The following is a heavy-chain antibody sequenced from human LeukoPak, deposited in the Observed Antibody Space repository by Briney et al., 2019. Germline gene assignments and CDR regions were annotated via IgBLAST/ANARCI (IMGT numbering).Heavy chain of an antibody. CDR3: ARGELGHFDY. V-gene: IGHV4-31*03. CDR2: IYYSGNT. D-gene: IGHD7-27*01. J-gene: IGHJ4*02. Sequence: SETLSLTCTVSGGSISIGGYYWSWIRQHPGKGLEWIGYIYYSGNTHYNPSLKSRVTISVDTSKNQFSLKLSSVTAADTAVYYCARGELGHFDYWGQGTLVTVSS. CDR1: GGSISIGGYY.